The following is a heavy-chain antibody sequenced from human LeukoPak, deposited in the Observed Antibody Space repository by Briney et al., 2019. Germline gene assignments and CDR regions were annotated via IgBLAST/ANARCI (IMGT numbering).Heavy chain of an antibody. V-gene: IGHV3-7*01. J-gene: IGHJ4*02. Sequence: GGSLRLSCAASRFTFSSYWMSWVRQAPGKGLEWVANIKQDGSEEYYVDFVKGRFTISRDNAKNSLYLQMNRLRAEDTAVYYCARDAPPYCSGGSCYSRYWGQGALVTVSS. CDR2: IKQDGSEE. CDR3: ARDAPPYCSGGSCYSRY. D-gene: IGHD2-15*01. CDR1: RFTFSSYW.